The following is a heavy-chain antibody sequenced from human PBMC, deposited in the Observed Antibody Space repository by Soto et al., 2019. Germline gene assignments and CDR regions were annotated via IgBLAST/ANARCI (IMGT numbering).Heavy chain of an antibody. CDR3: ARSPYDSNGYYYDY. CDR2: IDPGDSYT. CDR1: GYSFASYW. J-gene: IGHJ4*02. D-gene: IGHD3-22*01. Sequence: GESLKISCKGSGYSFASYWINWVRQMPGKGLEWMGRIDPGDSYTSYSPSFQGHVTISADKSISTAYLLWSSLKASDTAMYFCARSPYDSNGYYYDYWGQGTLVTVSS. V-gene: IGHV5-10-1*01.